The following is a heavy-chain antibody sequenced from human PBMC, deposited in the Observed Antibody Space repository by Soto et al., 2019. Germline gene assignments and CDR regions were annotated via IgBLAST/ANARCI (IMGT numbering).Heavy chain of an antibody. V-gene: IGHV4-38-2*01. J-gene: IGHJ3*02. CDR1: GYSISSGYY. CDR3: ARGENDAFDI. Sequence: SETLSLTCAVSGYSISSGYYWGWIRQPPGEGLEWIGSIYHSGSTYYNPSLKSRVTISVDTSKNQFSLKLSSVAAADTAVYYCARGENDAFDIWGQGTMVTVSS. CDR2: IYHSGST.